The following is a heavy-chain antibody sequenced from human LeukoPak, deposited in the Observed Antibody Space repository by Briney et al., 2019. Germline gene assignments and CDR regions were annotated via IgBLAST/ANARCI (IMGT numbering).Heavy chain of an antibody. J-gene: IGHJ3*02. Sequence: GGSLRLSCAASGFTFSGYSMNWVRQAPGKGLEWVSSISSSSSYIYYADSVKGRFTISRDNAKNSLYLQMNSLRAEDTAVYYCARVGSSGYYYLGAFDIWGQGTMVTVSS. V-gene: IGHV3-21*01. CDR3: ARVGSSGYYYLGAFDI. D-gene: IGHD3-22*01. CDR1: GFTFSGYS. CDR2: ISSSSSYI.